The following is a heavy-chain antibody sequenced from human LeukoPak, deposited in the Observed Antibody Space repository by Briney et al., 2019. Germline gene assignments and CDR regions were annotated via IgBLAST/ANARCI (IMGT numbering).Heavy chain of an antibody. J-gene: IGHJ2*01. CDR2: IYYSGST. V-gene: IGHV4-59*08. D-gene: IGHD1-1*01. CDR3: ARPELERRLWYVDL. Sequence: SETLSLTCTVSGGSTSTYYWSWIRQPPGKGLEWIGYIYYSGSTNYNPSLKSRVTISVDTSKIQFSLKLSSVTAADTAVYYCARPELERRLWYVDLWGRGTLVTVSS. CDR1: GGSTSTYY.